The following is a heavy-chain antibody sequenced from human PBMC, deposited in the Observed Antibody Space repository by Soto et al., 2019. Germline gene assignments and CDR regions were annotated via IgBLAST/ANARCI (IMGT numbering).Heavy chain of an antibody. CDR1: GGSISSSSYY. V-gene: IGHV4-39*01. J-gene: IGHJ4*01. CDR2: IYYSGST. Sequence: TLSLTCTVSGGSISSSSYYWGWIRQPPGKGLEWIGSIYYSGSTYYNPSLKSRVTISVDTSKNQFSLKLSSVTAADTAVYYCATELYSSSLFLFDYWGQEPWSPSPQ. D-gene: IGHD6-13*01. CDR3: ATELYSSSLFLFDY.